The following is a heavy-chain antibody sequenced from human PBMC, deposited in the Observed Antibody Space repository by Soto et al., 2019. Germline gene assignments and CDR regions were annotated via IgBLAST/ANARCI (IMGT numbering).Heavy chain of an antibody. CDR2: IKSKTDGGTT. CDR1: GFTFSNAW. Sequence: EVQLVESGGGLVKPGGSLRLSCAASGFTFSNAWMSWVRQAPXXXLXXVGRIKSKTDGGTTDYAAPVKGRFTISRDDSKNTXYLQXNSLXXXXXXVXXXXXXXXXXXXXXWQWGQGTLVTVSS. D-gene: IGHD6-13*01. V-gene: IGHV3-15*01. CDR3: XXXXXXXXXXXWQ. J-gene: IGHJ4*02.